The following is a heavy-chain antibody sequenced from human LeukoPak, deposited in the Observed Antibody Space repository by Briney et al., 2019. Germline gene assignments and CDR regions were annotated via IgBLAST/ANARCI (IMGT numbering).Heavy chain of an antibody. J-gene: IGHJ4*02. V-gene: IGHV1-2*02. CDR1: GYTFTGYY. D-gene: IGHD2-2*01. CDR3: AKTPAAMPLQVWFVG. Sequence: ASVKVSCKASGYTFTGYYMHWVRQAPGQGLEWMGWINPNSGGTNYAQKFQGRVTMTRDTSISTAYMELSRLRSDDTAVYYCAKTPAAMPLQVWFVGWGQGTLVTVSS. CDR2: INPNSGGT.